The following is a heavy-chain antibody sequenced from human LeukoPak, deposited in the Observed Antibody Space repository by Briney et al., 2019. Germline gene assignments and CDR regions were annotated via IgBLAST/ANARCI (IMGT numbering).Heavy chain of an antibody. V-gene: IGHV1-18*01. CDR3: ARAGGWAREDYKADAFDI. J-gene: IGHJ3*02. CDR2: ISPYNGNT. CDR1: GYTFTNFG. Sequence: ASVKVSCTASGYTFTNFGISWVRQAPGQGLEWMGWISPYNGNTAYAQKVQGRVTMTAPTSTTTAYMELRSLRSDDTAVYYCARAGGWAREDYKADAFDIWGQGTMVTVSS. D-gene: IGHD6-19*01.